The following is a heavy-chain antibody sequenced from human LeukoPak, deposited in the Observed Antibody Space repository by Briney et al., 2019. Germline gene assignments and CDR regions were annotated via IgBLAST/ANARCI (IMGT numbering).Heavy chain of an antibody. D-gene: IGHD2-15*01. Sequence: GESLKISCNGSGHTFTNYYIAWVRQLPGKGLEWMGIIYPGDSDTRYSPSFQGQVTISADKSISTAYLQWSSLKASDTAMYYCARVVADNWFDPWGQGTLVTVSS. CDR2: IYPGDSDT. CDR3: ARVVADNWFDP. CDR1: GHTFTNYY. J-gene: IGHJ5*02. V-gene: IGHV5-51*01.